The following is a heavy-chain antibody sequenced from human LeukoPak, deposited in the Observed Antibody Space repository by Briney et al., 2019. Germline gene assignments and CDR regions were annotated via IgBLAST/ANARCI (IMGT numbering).Heavy chain of an antibody. CDR2: INPSAGST. CDR3: ARGGYDFSSGYYPSR. CDR1: F. V-gene: IGHV1-46*01. Sequence: FMNWVRQAPGQGLEWMGIINPSAGSTSYAQKFQGRVTMTRDTSTSTVYMELSSLRSEDTAVYYCARGGYDFSSGYYPSRWGQGTLVTVSS. J-gene: IGHJ4*02. D-gene: IGHD3-3*01.